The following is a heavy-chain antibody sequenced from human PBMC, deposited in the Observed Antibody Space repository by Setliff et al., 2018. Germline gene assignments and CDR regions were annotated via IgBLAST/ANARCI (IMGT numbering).Heavy chain of an antibody. CDR2: IKQDGSEK. D-gene: IGHD4-17*01. V-gene: IGHV3-7*03. J-gene: IGHJ4*02. CDR3: VKRQDSGGSHPVVDY. Sequence: GSLRLSCAASGFTFSSYWMSWVRQAPGKGLEWVANIKQDGSEKYYVDSVKGRFTISRDNSRNMLYLQMNSLRAEDTAIYYCVKRQDSGGSHPVVDYWGQGILVTVSS. CDR1: GFTFSSYW.